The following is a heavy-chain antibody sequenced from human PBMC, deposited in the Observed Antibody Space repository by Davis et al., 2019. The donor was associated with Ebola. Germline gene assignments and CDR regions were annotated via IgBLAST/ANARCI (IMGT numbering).Heavy chain of an antibody. CDR2: INHSGST. D-gene: IGHD3-3*01. CDR3: ARAIQARYYDFWSGPDAFDI. Sequence: SETLSLTCVVYGGSFSGYYWSWIRQPPGKGLEWIGEINHSGSTNYNPSLKSRVTISVDTSKNQFSLKLSSVTAADTAVYYCARAIQARYYDFWSGPDAFDIWGQGTMVTVSS. V-gene: IGHV4-34*01. CDR1: GGSFSGYY. J-gene: IGHJ3*02.